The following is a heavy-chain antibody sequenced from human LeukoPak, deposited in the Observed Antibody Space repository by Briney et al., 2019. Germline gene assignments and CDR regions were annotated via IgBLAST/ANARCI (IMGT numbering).Heavy chain of an antibody. V-gene: IGHV5-51*01. J-gene: IGHJ4*02. CDR2: IYPGDSDT. CDR1: GYSFTSYW. Sequence: GESLKISCKGSGYSFTSYWIGWVRQMPGKGLEWMGIIYPGDSDTRYSPSFQGQVTISADKSISTAYLQWSSLKASDTAMYYCARRPGSGSYSEYYFDYWGQGTLVTVSS. D-gene: IGHD3-10*01. CDR3: ARRPGSGSYSEYYFDY.